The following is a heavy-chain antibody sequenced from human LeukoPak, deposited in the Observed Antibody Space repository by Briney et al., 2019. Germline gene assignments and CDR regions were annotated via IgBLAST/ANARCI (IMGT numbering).Heavy chain of an antibody. Sequence: SETLSLTCTVSGGSLSRYYWSLIRQPPGKGLEWIGYISYSGSTNYNPSLKSRVTISVDTSKNQFSLRLSSVTAADTAVYYCARVGGNWFDPWGQGTLVTVSS. CDR3: ARVGGNWFDP. CDR1: GGSLSRYY. CDR2: ISYSGST. D-gene: IGHD3-16*01. V-gene: IGHV4-59*01. J-gene: IGHJ5*02.